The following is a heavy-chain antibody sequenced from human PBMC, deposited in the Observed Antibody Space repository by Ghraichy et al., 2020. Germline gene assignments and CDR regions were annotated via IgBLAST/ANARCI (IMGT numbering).Heavy chain of an antibody. Sequence: SQTLSLTCTVSGGSISSYYWSWIRQPPGKGLEWIGYIYYSGSTNYNPSLKSRVTMSVDTSKNQFSLKLSSVTAADTAVYYCARGEYSYGRIHDYWGQGTLVTVSS. CDR2: IYYSGST. D-gene: IGHD5-18*01. CDR1: GGSISSYY. J-gene: IGHJ4*02. CDR3: ARGEYSYGRIHDY. V-gene: IGHV4-59*01.